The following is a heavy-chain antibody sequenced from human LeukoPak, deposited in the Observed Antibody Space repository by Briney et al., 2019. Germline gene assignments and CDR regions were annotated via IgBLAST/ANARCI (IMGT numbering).Heavy chain of an antibody. D-gene: IGHD2-15*01. Sequence: GGSLRLSSAASGFTFSSYAMSWVRPAPGKGRGWGSAINGNGGSTYYADSVKGRFTISTDNSKNTLYLQINSLRAEDTAVYYCAKGGVVHAFDIWGQGKMVTVSS. CDR1: GFTFSSYA. V-gene: IGHV3-23*01. CDR2: INGNGGST. J-gene: IGHJ3*02. CDR3: AKGGVVHAFDI.